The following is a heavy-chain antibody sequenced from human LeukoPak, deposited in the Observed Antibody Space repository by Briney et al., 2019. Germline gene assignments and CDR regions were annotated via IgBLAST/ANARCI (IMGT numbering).Heavy chain of an antibody. D-gene: IGHD5-24*01. CDR2: IYTSGST. CDR1: GGSISSGSYY. J-gene: IGHJ3*02. CDR3: ASTTRRDGYKNYHDAFDI. Sequence: PSQTLSLTCTVSGGSISSGSYYWSWIRQPAGKGLEWIGRIYTSGSTNYNPSLKSRVTISVDTSKNQFSLKLSSVTAADTAVYYCASTTRRDGYKNYHDAFDIWGQGTMVTVSS. V-gene: IGHV4-61*02.